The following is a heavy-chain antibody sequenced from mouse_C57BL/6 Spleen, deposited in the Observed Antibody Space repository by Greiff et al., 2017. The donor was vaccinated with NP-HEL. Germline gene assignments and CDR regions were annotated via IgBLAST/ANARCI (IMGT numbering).Heavy chain of an antibody. CDR1: GFSLTSYG. V-gene: IGHV2-5*01. D-gene: IGHD1-1*01. CDR2: IWRGGST. CDR3: ATRYYGSSYDYAMDY. Sequence: QVQLKQSGPGLVQPSQSLSITCTVSGFSLTSYGVHWVRQSPGKGLEWLGVIWRGGSTDYNAAFMSRLSITKDNSKSQVFFKMNSLQADDTAIYYCATRYYGSSYDYAMDYWGQGTSVTVSS. J-gene: IGHJ4*01.